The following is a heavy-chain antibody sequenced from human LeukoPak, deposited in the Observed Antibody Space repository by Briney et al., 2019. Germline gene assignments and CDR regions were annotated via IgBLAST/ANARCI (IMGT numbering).Heavy chain of an antibody. V-gene: IGHV4-59*08. D-gene: IGHD6-6*01. Sequence: LSLTCTVSGGSISGYYWTWIRQPPGKGLEWIGYIYSSGSTNYNPSLKSRVTISVDTSKNQFSLRLSSVTAADTAVYYCARHRYTSSSSYFDFWGQGTXVT. J-gene: IGHJ4*02. CDR2: IYSSGST. CDR3: ARHRYTSSSSYFDF. CDR1: GGSISGYY.